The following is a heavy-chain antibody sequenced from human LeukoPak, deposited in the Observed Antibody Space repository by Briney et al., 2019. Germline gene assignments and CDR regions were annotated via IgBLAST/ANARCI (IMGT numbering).Heavy chain of an antibody. J-gene: IGHJ3*02. V-gene: IGHV4-61*02. CDR2: IYTSGST. CDR1: GGSISSGSYY. CDR3: ARENVLYCGGDCATYAFDI. D-gene: IGHD2-21*02. Sequence: SETLSLTCTVSGGSISSGSYYWSWIRQPAGKGLEWIGRIYTSGSTNYNPSPKSRVTISVDTSKNQFSLKLSSVTAADTAVYYCARENVLYCGGDCATYAFDIWGQGTMVTVSS.